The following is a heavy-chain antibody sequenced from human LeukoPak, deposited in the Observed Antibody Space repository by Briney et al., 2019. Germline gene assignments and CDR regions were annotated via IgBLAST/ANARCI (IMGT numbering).Heavy chain of an antibody. D-gene: IGHD2-8*02. CDR3: ARVGTGGIYAFDI. CDR1: GVSISSYY. Sequence: SETLPLTCSVAGVSISSYYWSWIRQPAGKGLEWIGHNYDSGRTNYNPSLKSRVTMSVDTSKNQFSLKVTSVTAADTAVYYCARVGTGGIYAFDIWGQGTMVTVSS. V-gene: IGHV4-4*07. J-gene: IGHJ3*02. CDR2: NYDSGRT.